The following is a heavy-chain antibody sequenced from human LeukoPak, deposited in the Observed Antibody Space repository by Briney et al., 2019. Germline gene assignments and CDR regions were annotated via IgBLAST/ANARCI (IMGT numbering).Heavy chain of an antibody. D-gene: IGHD1-1*01. V-gene: IGHV3-11*04. Sequence: GGSLRLSCAASGFIFSDHYTSWIRQAPGKGLECVSYISGNGDNIRYADSVKGRFIVSRDNAKNSLYLQMNSLRAEDTAVYYCSRDPRILDYWGQGTLVTVSS. CDR2: ISGNGDNI. CDR3: SRDPRILDY. CDR1: GFIFSDHY. J-gene: IGHJ4*02.